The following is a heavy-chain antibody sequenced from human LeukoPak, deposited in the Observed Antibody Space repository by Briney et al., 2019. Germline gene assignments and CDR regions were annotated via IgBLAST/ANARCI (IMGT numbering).Heavy chain of an antibody. D-gene: IGHD3-10*01. Sequence: GESLKISCKGSGYSFTSYRIGWVRQMPGKGLEWMGIIYPGDSDTRYSPSFQGQVTISADKSISTAYLQWSSLKASDTAMYYCARRITMVRGVIIYFDYWGQGTLVTVSS. CDR3: ARRITMVRGVIIYFDY. V-gene: IGHV5-51*01. CDR2: IYPGDSDT. CDR1: GYSFTSYR. J-gene: IGHJ4*02.